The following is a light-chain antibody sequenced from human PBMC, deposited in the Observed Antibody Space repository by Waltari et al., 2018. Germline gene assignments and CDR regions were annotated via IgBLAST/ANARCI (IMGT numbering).Light chain of an antibody. V-gene: IGLV1-40*01. Sequence: QSGLTQPPSVSGAPGQRVTLSCTGSSSNIGAGSDVHWYQVLPGTTTKHPIYGNSNRPTGVAYRFSGAKSGTSASLAITGLEAEDEAYYYCQSYGSSVRASLFGGGTRLTVL. J-gene: IGLJ2*01. CDR3: QSYGSSVRASL. CDR2: GNS. CDR1: SSNIGAGSD.